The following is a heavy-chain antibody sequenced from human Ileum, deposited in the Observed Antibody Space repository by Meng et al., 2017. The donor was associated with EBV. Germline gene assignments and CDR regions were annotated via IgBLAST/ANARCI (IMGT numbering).Heavy chain of an antibody. J-gene: IGHJ5*02. Sequence: QVLLQPWGTGLLKPSATLSLSCAVYCGSFNYSFWTWLRHPPGKGVEWIGEIDQSGYTKFNPSLSSRATISRDTSNNQFSLRLNSVTAADTALYYCARYGRCNGNSFYCFDPWGQGTLVTVSS. V-gene: IGHV4-34*01. CDR1: CGSFNYSF. CDR3: ARYGRCNGNSFYCFDP. D-gene: IGHD4-23*01. CDR2: IDQSGYT.